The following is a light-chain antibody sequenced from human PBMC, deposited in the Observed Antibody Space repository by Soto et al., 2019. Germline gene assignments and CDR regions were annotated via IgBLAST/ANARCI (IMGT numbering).Light chain of an antibody. CDR3: QQRSNWPGIT. Sequence: EIVLTQSPATLSLSPGERATLSCRASQCVSSYLAWYQQKPGQAPRLLIYDASNRATGIPARFSGSGSGTDFTLTISSLEPEDFAVYYCQQRSNWPGITFGQGTRLEIK. V-gene: IGKV3-11*01. CDR1: QCVSSY. CDR2: DAS. J-gene: IGKJ5*01.